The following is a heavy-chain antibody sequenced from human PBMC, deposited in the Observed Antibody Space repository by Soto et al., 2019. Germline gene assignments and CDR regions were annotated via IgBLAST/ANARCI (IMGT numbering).Heavy chain of an antibody. CDR2: INAGNSDT. J-gene: IGHJ5*02. CDR3: ARGFPLWFDP. D-gene: IGHD3-16*02. CDR1: GISFINHY. V-gene: IGHV1-3*01. Sequence: ASVKVSCKASGISFINHYVHWVRQAPGQGPEWMGWINAGNSDTKYSQKFQGRVTITSDTSASTAYMELSSLRSEDTAVYYCARGFPLWFDPWGQGTLVTVSS.